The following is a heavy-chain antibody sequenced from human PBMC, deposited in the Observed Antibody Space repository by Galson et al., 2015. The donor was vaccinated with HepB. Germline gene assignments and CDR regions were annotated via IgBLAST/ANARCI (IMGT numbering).Heavy chain of an antibody. V-gene: IGHV3-30*14. Sequence: SLRLSCAASGFTFSSYAMHWVRQAPGKGLEWVAVISYDGSNKYYADSVKGRFTISRDNSKNTLYLQMNSLRAEDTAVYYCARTRWRGRSIVGALDYWGQGTLVTVSS. CDR3: ARTRWRGRSIVGALDY. J-gene: IGHJ4*02. CDR1: GFTFSSYA. D-gene: IGHD1-26*01. CDR2: ISYDGSNK.